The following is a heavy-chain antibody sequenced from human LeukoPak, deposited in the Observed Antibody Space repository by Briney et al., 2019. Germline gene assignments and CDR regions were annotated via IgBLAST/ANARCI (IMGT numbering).Heavy chain of an antibody. CDR3: ARVYGSGYDFRGAFDI. D-gene: IGHD5-12*01. CDR2: IYYSGST. CDR1: GGSISSYY. Sequence: SETLSLTCTVSGGSISSYYWSWIRQPPGKGLEWIGYIYYSGSTNSNPSLQSRVTISVDTPKNQSSLKRSTVTAADTAVYYCARVYGSGYDFRGAFDIWGQGTMVTVSS. J-gene: IGHJ3*02. V-gene: IGHV4-59*01.